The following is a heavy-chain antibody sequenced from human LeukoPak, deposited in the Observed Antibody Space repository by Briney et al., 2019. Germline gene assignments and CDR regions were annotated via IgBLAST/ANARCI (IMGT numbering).Heavy chain of an antibody. CDR1: GYTFTSYG. V-gene: IGHV1-18*01. CDR2: ISAYNGNT. Sequence: ASVKVSRKASGYTFTSYGISWVRQAPGQGLEWVGWISAYNGNTNYAQKLQGRVTMTTDTSTSTAYMELRSLRSDDTAVYYCARGRPFLLLEVYYYDSSGSRVYFDYWGQGTLVTVSS. CDR3: ARGRPFLLLEVYYYDSSGSRVYFDY. D-gene: IGHD3-22*01. J-gene: IGHJ4*02.